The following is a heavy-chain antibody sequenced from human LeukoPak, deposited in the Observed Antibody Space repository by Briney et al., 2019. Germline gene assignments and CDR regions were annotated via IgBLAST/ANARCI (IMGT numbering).Heavy chain of an antibody. J-gene: IGHJ4*02. CDR2: IYHSGST. D-gene: IGHD1-1*01. CDR1: GYSISSGYY. Sequence: SETLSLTCTVSGYSISSGYYWGWIRQPPGKGLEWIGSIYHSGSTYYNPSLKSRVTVSVDTSKNQFSLKLSSVTAADTAVYYCARGGGFHWNDGIDYWGQGILVTVSS. CDR3: ARGGGFHWNDGIDY. V-gene: IGHV4-38-2*02.